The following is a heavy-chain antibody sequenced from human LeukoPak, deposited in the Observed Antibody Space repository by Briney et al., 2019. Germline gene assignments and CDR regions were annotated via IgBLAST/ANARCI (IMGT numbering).Heavy chain of an antibody. CDR2: INHSGST. CDR1: GGSFSGYY. CDR3: ARDRTHAIKPWGVAAAGSFDY. V-gene: IGHV4-34*01. Sequence: SSETLSLTCAVYGGSFSGYYWSWIRQPPGKGLEWIGEINHSGSTNYNPSLKSRVTISVDTSKNQFSLKLSSVTAADTAVYYCARDRTHAIKPWGVAAAGSFDYWAREPWSPSPQ. D-gene: IGHD6-13*01. J-gene: IGHJ4*02.